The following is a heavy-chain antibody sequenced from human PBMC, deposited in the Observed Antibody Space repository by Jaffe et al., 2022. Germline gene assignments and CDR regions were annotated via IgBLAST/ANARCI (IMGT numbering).Heavy chain of an antibody. Sequence: QVQLQESGPGLVKPSETLSLTCTVSGGSISSYYWSWIRQPPGKGLEWIGYIYYSGSTNYNPSLKSRVTISVDTSKNQFSLKLSSVTAADTAVYYCARGILSSGWNFDYWGQGTLVTVSS. D-gene: IGHD6-19*01. CDR3: ARGILSSGWNFDY. V-gene: IGHV4-59*01. CDR2: IYYSGST. J-gene: IGHJ4*02. CDR1: GGSISSYY.